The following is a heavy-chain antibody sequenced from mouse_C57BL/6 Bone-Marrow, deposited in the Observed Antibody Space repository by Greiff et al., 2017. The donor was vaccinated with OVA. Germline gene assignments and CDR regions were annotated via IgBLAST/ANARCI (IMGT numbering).Heavy chain of an antibody. J-gene: IGHJ3*01. CDR1: GFNIKDDY. D-gene: IGHD2-4*01. V-gene: IGHV14-4*01. CDR2: IDPENGDT. CDR3: TRDDSPWFAY. Sequence: EVHLVESGAELVRPGASVKLSCTASGFNIKDDYMHWVKQRPEQGLEWIGWIDPENGDTEYASKFQGKATITADTSSNTAYLQLSSLTSEDTAVYYCTRDDSPWFAYWGQGTLVTVSA.